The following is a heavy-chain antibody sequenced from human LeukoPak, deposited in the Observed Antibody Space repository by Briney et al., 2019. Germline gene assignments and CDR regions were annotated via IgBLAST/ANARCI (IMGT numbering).Heavy chain of an antibody. Sequence: GGSLRLSCAASGLTFSSYAMHWVRQAPGKGLEWVAVISYDGSNKYYADSVKGRFTISRDNSKSTLYLQMNSLRAEDTAVYYCARDTNGWFDPWGQGTLVTVSS. CDR1: GLTFSSYA. V-gene: IGHV3-30-3*01. CDR2: ISYDGSNK. CDR3: ARDTNGWFDP. J-gene: IGHJ5*02. D-gene: IGHD2-8*01.